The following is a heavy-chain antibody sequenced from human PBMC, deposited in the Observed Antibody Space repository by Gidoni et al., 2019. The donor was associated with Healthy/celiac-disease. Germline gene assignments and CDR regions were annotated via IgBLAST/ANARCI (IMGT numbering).Heavy chain of an antibody. CDR2: INPSGGST. J-gene: IGHJ4*02. CDR3: ARGGREGSGWYWAFDY. D-gene: IGHD6-19*01. CDR1: GYTFPIYS. Sequence: QVQLVQSGAEVKKPGASVKVSCKASGYTFPIYSMHWGRQAPGQGLEWMGIINPSGGSTSYAQKFQGRVTMTRDTSTSTVYMELSSLRSEDTAVYYCARGGREGSGWYWAFDYWGQGTLVTVSS. V-gene: IGHV1-46*01.